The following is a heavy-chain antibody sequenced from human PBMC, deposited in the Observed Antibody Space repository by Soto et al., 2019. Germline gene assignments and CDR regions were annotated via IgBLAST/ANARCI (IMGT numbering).Heavy chain of an antibody. D-gene: IGHD1-1*01. CDR3: AHRPTTVEPTGAEYFHH. CDR2: IYWDDDK. J-gene: IGHJ1*01. CDR1: GFSLSTTGVG. Sequence: SGPTLVNPTQTLTLTCSFSGFSLSTTGVGVGWIRQPPGKALEWLALIYWDDDKRFSPSLKSRLTITKDTSRNQVVLTMTNMDPVDTATYYCAHRPTTVEPTGAEYFHHWGQGTLVTVSS. V-gene: IGHV2-5*02.